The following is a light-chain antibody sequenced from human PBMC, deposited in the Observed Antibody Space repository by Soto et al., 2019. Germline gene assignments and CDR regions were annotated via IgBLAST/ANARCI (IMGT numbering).Light chain of an antibody. V-gene: IGLV2-18*01. Sequence: QSALTQPPSVSGSPGQSVAISCTGTSSDVGSYNRVSWYQQPPGAAPKLMIYEVSNRPSGAPDRFSGSKSGNTASLTISGLQAEDEADYTGSSTYVFGPGTKLTVL. J-gene: IGLJ1*01. CDR1: SSDVGSYNR. CDR3: SSTYV. CDR2: EVS.